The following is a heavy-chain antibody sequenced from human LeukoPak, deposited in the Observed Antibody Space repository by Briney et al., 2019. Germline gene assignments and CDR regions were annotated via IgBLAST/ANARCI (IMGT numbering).Heavy chain of an antibody. Sequence: ASVKVSCKASGYTFTSYDINWVRQATGQGLEWMGWMNPNSGNTGYAQKFQGRVTMTRNTSISTAYMELSSLRSEDTAIYYCARCMGECQLVSWFDPWGQGTLVTVSS. CDR3: ARCMGECQLVSWFDP. D-gene: IGHD3-16*01. CDR2: MNPNSGNT. CDR1: GYTFTSYD. J-gene: IGHJ5*02. V-gene: IGHV1-8*01.